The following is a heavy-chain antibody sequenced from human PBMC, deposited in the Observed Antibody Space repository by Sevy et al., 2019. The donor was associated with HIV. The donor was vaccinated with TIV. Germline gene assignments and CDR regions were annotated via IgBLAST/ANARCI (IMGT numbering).Heavy chain of an antibody. CDR3: VKDSYYDSSSYFDY. D-gene: IGHD3-22*01. J-gene: IGHJ4*02. Sequence: SLRLSCAVSGFTFDDYALHWVRQAPGKGLEWVSGISWNSGRIGYADSVKGRFTISRDNAKNSLYLQMNSLRIEDTAFYDCVKDSYYDSSSYFDYWGQGTLVTVSS. V-gene: IGHV3-9*01. CDR2: ISWNSGRI. CDR1: GFTFDDYA.